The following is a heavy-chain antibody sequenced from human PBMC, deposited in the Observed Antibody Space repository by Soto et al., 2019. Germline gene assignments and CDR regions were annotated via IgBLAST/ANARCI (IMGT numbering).Heavy chain of an antibody. Sequence: GGSLRLSCAASGFTFSSYAMSWVRQAPGKGLEWVSAISGSGGSTYYADSVKGRFTISRDNSKNTLYLQMNSLRAGDTAVYYCAKATLRFLEWLAKDYYYYYYMDVWGKGTTVTVSS. CDR2: ISGSGGST. CDR1: GFTFSSYA. J-gene: IGHJ6*03. D-gene: IGHD3-3*01. CDR3: AKATLRFLEWLAKDYYYYYYMDV. V-gene: IGHV3-23*01.